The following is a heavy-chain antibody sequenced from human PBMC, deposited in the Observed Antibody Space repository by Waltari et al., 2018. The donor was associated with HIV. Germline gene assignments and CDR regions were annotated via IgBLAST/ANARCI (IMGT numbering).Heavy chain of an antibody. CDR1: GGSFSTGGYS. Sequence: QVRLQEPGPGLVKPSQTPPPTCTVPGGSFSTGGYSCSGTPQHPGKGLEWIGYIYYSGSTYYNPSLKSRVTISVDTSKNQFSLKLSSVTAADTAVYYCARKSRVNAVDYWGQGTLVTVSS. J-gene: IGHJ4*02. V-gene: IGHV4-31*03. CDR3: ARKSRVNAVDY. D-gene: IGHD1-1*01. CDR2: IYYSGST.